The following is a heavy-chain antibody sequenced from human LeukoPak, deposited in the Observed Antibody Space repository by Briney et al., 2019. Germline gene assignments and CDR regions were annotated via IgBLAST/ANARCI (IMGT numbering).Heavy chain of an antibody. D-gene: IGHD3-10*01. V-gene: IGHV1-2*02. Sequence: ASVKVSCKTSGYSFTGYFMHWVRQAPGQRLEWMGWINPNSGDTKYAQRLQGRVTMTRDTSINTAYMELRRLTSDDTAVYYCARVPSMIRGVVNYGMDVWGQGTTVTVSS. CDR1: GYSFTGYF. J-gene: IGHJ6*02. CDR2: INPNSGDT. CDR3: ARVPSMIRGVVNYGMDV.